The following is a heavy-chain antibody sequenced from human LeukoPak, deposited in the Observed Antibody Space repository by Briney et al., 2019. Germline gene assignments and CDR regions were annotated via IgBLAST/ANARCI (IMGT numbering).Heavy chain of an antibody. Sequence: SETLSLTCTVSGGSIISSTYYWVWIRQPPGKGLEWIGSIYYSGTTYYNPSLKSRVTISVDTSRNQFSLKLSSVTAADTAVFHCARHSRGYYDSTGYYYGSHAFDIWGQGTMVTVSS. CDR2: IYYSGTT. V-gene: IGHV4-39*01. CDR1: GGSIISSTYY. J-gene: IGHJ3*02. CDR3: ARHSRGYYDSTGYYYGSHAFDI. D-gene: IGHD3-22*01.